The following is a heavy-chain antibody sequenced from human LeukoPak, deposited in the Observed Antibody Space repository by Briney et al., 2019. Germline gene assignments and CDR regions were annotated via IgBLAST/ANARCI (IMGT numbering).Heavy chain of an antibody. V-gene: IGHV3-30-3*01. Sequence: GGSLRLSCAASGFTFSSYAMHWVRQAPGKGLEWVAVISYDGSNKYYADSVKGRFTISRDNSKNTLYLQMNSLRAEDTAVYYCARDVAAAEVGGYYYGMDVWGQGTTVTVSS. CDR2: ISYDGSNK. CDR1: GFTFSSYA. CDR3: ARDVAAAEVGGYYYGMDV. J-gene: IGHJ6*02. D-gene: IGHD6-13*01.